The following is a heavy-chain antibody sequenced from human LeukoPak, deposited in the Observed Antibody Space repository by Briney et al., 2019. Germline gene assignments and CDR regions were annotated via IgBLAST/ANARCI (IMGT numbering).Heavy chain of an antibody. V-gene: IGHV4-4*02. CDR3: ARQYCGGDCYYFDY. CDR1: GFTFSNYG. J-gene: IGHJ4*02. D-gene: IGHD2-21*02. Sequence: AGGSLRLSCAASGFTFSNYGMHWVRQPPGKGLEWIGEIYHSGSTNYNPSLKSRVTISVDKSKNQFSLKLSSVTAADTAVYYCARQYCGGDCYYFDYWGQGTLVTVSS. CDR2: IYHSGST.